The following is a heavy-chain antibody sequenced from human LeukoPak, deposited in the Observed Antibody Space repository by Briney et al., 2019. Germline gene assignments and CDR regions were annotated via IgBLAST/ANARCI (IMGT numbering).Heavy chain of an antibody. CDR2: IYSGGST. D-gene: IGHD1-26*01. J-gene: IGHJ4*02. CDR1: GFTFSSYS. Sequence: GGSLRLSCAASGFTFSSYSMNWVRQAPGKGLEWVSVIYSGGSTYYADSVKGRFTISRDNSKNTLNLQMNSLRAEDTAVYYCAGETEIISGELFDYWGQGTLVTVSS. CDR3: AGETEIISGELFDY. V-gene: IGHV3-66*01.